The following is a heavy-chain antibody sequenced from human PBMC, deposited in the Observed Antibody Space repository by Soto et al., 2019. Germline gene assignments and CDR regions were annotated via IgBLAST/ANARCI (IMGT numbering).Heavy chain of an antibody. Sequence: AVGSLRLSCAASGFTFSSYGMHWVRQAPGKGLEWVALMSYDGSKKYYADSVKGRFTISRDKSKNTLYLQMNSLRAEDTAVYYCAKGGGGSYLYFDYWGQGTLVTVSS. CDR1: GFTFSSYG. CDR3: AKGGGGSYLYFDY. V-gene: IGHV3-30*18. J-gene: IGHJ4*02. D-gene: IGHD1-26*01. CDR2: MSYDGSKK.